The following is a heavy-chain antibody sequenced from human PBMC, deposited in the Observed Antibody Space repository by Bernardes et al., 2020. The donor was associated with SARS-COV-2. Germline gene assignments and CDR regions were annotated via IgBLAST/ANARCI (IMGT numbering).Heavy chain of an antibody. CDR2: ISVGGGTA. CDR3: ARGLPAGVYTGNRGYPHFDS. CDR1: GFSFRTYG. V-gene: IGHV3-23*01. Sequence: GGSLRLSCEVSGFSFRTYGMSWVRQVPGKGLEWVSSISVGGGTAYYADSVRGRFTISRDNSRNTLNLQMNGLTEDDAALYFCARGLPAGVYTGNRGYPHFDSWGRGT. J-gene: IGHJ4*02. D-gene: IGHD2-15*01.